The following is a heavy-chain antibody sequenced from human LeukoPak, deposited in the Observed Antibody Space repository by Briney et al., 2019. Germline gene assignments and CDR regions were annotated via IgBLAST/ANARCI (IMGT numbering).Heavy chain of an antibody. D-gene: IGHD1-1*01. CDR1: GVTFSTYV. CDR2: ISGSGGST. V-gene: IGHV3-23*01. Sequence: GVSLRLSCAASGVTFSTYVMSWVRQAPGKGLEWVSAISGSGGSTYYADSVKGRFTISRDNSKNTLYLQMNSLGADDTAVYYCAKGNWRYFDYWGQGTLVTVSS. CDR3: AKGNWRYFDY. J-gene: IGHJ4*02.